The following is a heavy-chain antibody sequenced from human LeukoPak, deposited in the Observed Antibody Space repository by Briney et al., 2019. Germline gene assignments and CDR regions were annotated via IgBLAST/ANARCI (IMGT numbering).Heavy chain of an antibody. D-gene: IGHD2-2*01. Sequence: SETLSLTCTVSAGSVSNGNYYWSWLRQPPGKALEWIGYIYYTGTTYYIPSLEGRVTISVDTSKNQFSVKLNSVTAADTAVYYCARGGVGYCSSTSCYRWFDPWGQGTLVTVSS. CDR2: IYYTGTT. V-gene: IGHV4-61*01. CDR1: AGSVSNGNYY. J-gene: IGHJ5*02. CDR3: ARGGVGYCSSTSCYRWFDP.